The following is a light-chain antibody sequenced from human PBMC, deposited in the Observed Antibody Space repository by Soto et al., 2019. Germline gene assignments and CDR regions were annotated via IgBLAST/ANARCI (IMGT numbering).Light chain of an antibody. Sequence: QTVLTQPASVSGSPGESITISCTGTSSDVGGYNSVSWHQQHLGKAPKLLVYDVNNRPSGVSNRFSGSKSGNTASLTISGLQAEDEADYYCASYTSRSTLAFGGGTKLTVL. CDR3: ASYTSRSTLA. J-gene: IGLJ2*01. CDR1: SSDVGGYNS. CDR2: DVN. V-gene: IGLV2-14*03.